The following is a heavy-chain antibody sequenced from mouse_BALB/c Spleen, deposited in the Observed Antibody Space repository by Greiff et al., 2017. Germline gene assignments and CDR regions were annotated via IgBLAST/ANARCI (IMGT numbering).Heavy chain of an antibody. CDR3: ARRGSTMITKDAMDY. V-gene: IGHV1-4*01. J-gene: IGHJ4*01. CDR2: INPSSGYT. CDR1: GYTFTSYT. D-gene: IGHD2-4*01. Sequence: QVQLQQSGAELARPGASVKMSCKASGYTFTSYTMHWVKQRPGQGLEWIGYINPSSGYTNYNQKFKHKATLTADKSSSTAYMQLSSLTSEDSAVYYCARRGSTMITKDAMDYWGQGTSVTVSS.